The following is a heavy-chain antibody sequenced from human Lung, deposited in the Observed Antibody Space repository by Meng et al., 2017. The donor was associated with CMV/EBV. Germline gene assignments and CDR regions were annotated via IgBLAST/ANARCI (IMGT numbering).Heavy chain of an antibody. V-gene: IGHV3-48*03. CDR3: ARGEAARDFDS. CDR2: ISMSGSTI. CDR1: GFNFNIYE. Sequence: SCAASGFNFNIYEMSWVRQAPGKGLEWVSYISMSGSTIYYADAVKGRSTISRDNAKNSLYLQMNSLRVEDTALYYCARGEAARDFDSWGQGTLVTVSS. D-gene: IGHD6-25*01. J-gene: IGHJ4*02.